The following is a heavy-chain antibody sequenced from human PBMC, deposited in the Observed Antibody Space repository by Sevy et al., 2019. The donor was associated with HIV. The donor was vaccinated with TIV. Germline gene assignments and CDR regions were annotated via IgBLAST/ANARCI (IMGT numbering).Heavy chain of an antibody. D-gene: IGHD6-13*01. CDR1: GFTFGDYA. V-gene: IGHV3-49*03. CDR2: IRSKAYGGTT. J-gene: IGHJ4*02. Sequence: GGSLRLSCTASGFTFGDYAMSWFRQAPGKGLEWVGFIRSKAYGGTTEYAASVKGRFTISRDDSKSIAYLQMNSLKTEDTAVYYCTRDYYSSSWYVWGVDYWGQGTLVTVSS. CDR3: TRDYYSSSWYVWGVDY.